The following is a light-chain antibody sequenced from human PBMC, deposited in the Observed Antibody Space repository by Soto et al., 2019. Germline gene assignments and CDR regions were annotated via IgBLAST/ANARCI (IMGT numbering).Light chain of an antibody. J-gene: IGKJ4*01. V-gene: IGKV1-5*03. CDR1: QTISSW. CDR3: QQYESYSPLT. CDR2: KAS. Sequence: DIPMTQSPSTLSGSVGDRVTITCRASQTISSWLAWYQQKPGKAPKVLIYKASTLESGVPSRFSGRRSGTEFTLTIAGLQPEDFATYYCQQYESYSPLTFGGGTKVDIK.